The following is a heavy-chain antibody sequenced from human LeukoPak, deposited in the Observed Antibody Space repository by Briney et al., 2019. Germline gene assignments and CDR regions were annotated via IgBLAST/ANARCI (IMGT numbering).Heavy chain of an antibody. CDR2: ISSSGSTI. CDR3: ARVFQLYYGDYDFDY. V-gene: IGHV3-48*04. Sequence: GGSLRLSCAASGFTFSSYSMNWVRQAPGKGLEWVSYISSSGSTIYYADSVKGRFTISRDNAKNSLYLQMNSLRAEDTAVYYCARVFQLYYGDYDFDYWGQGTLVTVSS. J-gene: IGHJ4*02. CDR1: GFTFSSYS. D-gene: IGHD4-17*01.